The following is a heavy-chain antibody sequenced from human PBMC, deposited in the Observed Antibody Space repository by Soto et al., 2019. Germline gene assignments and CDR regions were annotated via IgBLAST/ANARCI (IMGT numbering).Heavy chain of an antibody. V-gene: IGHV4-59*01. CDR1: GGSISTYY. CDR3: ARDVYSSIWTGRWFDR. CDR2: IYYSGST. D-gene: IGHD6-13*01. Sequence: QVQLQESGPGLVKPSETLSLTCTVSGGSISTYYWTWIRQPPGKGLEWIGYIYYSGSTSYNPSLKSRVSISLDRSGNQFSLKLNSVTAADTAVYYCARDVYSSIWTGRWFDRWGQGTLVTVSS. J-gene: IGHJ5*02.